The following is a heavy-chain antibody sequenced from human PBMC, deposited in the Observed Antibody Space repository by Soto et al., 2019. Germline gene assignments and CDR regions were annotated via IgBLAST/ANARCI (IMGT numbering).Heavy chain of an antibody. CDR2: INHSGST. D-gene: IGHD6-13*01. J-gene: IGHJ4*02. CDR3: ARVGAAAPPDY. Sequence: SETLSLTCAVSGGSTSSGGYSWSWIRQPPGKGLEWIGEINHSGSTNYNPSLKSRVTISVDTSKNQFSLKLSSVTAADTAVYYCARVGAAAPPDYWGQGTLVTVSS. V-gene: IGHV4-34*01. CDR1: GGSTSSGGYS.